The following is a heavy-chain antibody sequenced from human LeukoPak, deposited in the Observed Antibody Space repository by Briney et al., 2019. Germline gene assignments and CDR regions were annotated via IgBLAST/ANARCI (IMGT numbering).Heavy chain of an antibody. V-gene: IGHV4-34*01. J-gene: IGHJ4*02. D-gene: IGHD1-14*01. Sequence: SETLSLTCAVYGGSFSGYYWIWIRQPPGKGLEWIGEINHSGSTNYNPSLKSRVTMSVDTSKNQFSLHLSSVTAADTAVYYCATQQGGNPAYWGQGTLVTVSS. CDR1: GGSFSGYY. CDR3: ATQQGGNPAY. CDR2: INHSGST.